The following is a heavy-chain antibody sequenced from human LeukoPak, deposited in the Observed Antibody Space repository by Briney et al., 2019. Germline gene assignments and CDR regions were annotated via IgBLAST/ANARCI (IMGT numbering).Heavy chain of an antibody. CDR1: GYTFTGYY. V-gene: IGHV1-2*02. CDR3: ARSCSGGSCYLDY. CDR2: INPNSGGT. J-gene: IGHJ4*02. D-gene: IGHD2-15*01. Sequence: GASVKVSCKASGYTFTGYYMHWVRQAPGQGLEWMGWINPNSGGTNYAQKFQGRVTMTRDASISTAYMELSRLRSDDTAVHYCARSCSGGSCYLDYWGQGTLVTVSS.